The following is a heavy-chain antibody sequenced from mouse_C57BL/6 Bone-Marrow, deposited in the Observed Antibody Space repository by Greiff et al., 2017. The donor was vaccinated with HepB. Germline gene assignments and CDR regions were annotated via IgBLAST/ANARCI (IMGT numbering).Heavy chain of an antibody. J-gene: IGHJ4*01. D-gene: IGHD1-1*01. CDR3: TRRVPITTGVATDYYAMDY. CDR1: GYTFTDYE. Sequence: VQLQQSGAELVRPGASVTLSCKASGYTFTDYEMHWVKQTPVHGLEWIGAIDPETGGTAYNQKFKGKAILTADKSSSTAYMELRSLTSEDSAVYYCTRRVPITTGVATDYYAMDYWGQGTSVTVSS. CDR2: IDPETGGT. V-gene: IGHV1-15*01.